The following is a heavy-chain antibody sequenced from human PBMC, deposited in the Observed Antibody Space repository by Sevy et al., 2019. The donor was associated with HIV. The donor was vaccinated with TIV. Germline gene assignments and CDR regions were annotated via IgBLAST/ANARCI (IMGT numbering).Heavy chain of an antibody. Sequence: GGSLRLSCEVSGFTFSKYWMHWVRQAPGKGLVWVSRINGDGNSPIYADSVQGRFTISRDNAKNTLFLQMNSLRAKDTGIYYCAREGVDFWSGPVDYYYGMDVWGQGTTVTVS. V-gene: IGHV3-74*01. CDR1: GFTFSKYW. CDR2: INGDGNSP. CDR3: AREGVDFWSGPVDYYYGMDV. D-gene: IGHD3-3*01. J-gene: IGHJ6*02.